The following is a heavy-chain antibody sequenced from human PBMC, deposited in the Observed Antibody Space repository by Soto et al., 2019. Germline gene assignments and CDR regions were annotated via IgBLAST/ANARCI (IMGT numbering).Heavy chain of an antibody. CDR2: IYSGGST. CDR3: ARDRVESGYPEYFQH. Sequence: PGGSLRLSCAASGVTVSSNYMSWVRQAPGKGLEWVSVIYSGGSTYYADSVKGRFTISRDNSKNTLYLQMNSLRAEDTAVYYCARDRVESGYPEYFQHWGQGNLVTVSS. CDR1: GVTVSSNY. D-gene: IGHD3-22*01. V-gene: IGHV3-53*01. J-gene: IGHJ1*01.